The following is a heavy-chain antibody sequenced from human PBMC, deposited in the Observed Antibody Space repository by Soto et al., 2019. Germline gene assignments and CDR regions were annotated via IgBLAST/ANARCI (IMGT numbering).Heavy chain of an antibody. CDR3: ARSQGGSSSLDIYYYYYYGMDV. Sequence: QVQLVQSGAEVKKPGSSVKVSCKAPGGTFSSYAISWVRQAPGQGLEWMGGIIPIFGTAKYAQKFQGRVTITADESTSTGYMELSSLRSEDTAVYDCARSQGGSSSLDIYYYYYYGMDVWGQGNTVTVSS. V-gene: IGHV1-69*01. CDR2: IIPIFGTA. D-gene: IGHD2-15*01. CDR1: GGTFSSYA. J-gene: IGHJ6*02.